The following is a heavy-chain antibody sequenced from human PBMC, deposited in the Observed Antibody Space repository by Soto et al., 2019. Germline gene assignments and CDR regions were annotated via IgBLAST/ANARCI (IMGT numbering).Heavy chain of an antibody. V-gene: IGHV1-8*01. Sequence: ASVKVSCKASGYTFTSYDINWVRQATGQGLEWMGWMNPNSGNTGYAQKFQGRVTMTRNTSISTAYMELSSLRSEDTAVYYCARGRGNVYYYDSSGYWGYWGQGTLVTVSS. CDR1: GYTFTSYD. CDR2: MNPNSGNT. CDR3: ARGRGNVYYYDSSGYWGY. J-gene: IGHJ4*02. D-gene: IGHD3-22*01.